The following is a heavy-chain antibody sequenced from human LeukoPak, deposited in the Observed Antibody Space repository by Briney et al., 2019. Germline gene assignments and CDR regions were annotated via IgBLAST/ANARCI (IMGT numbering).Heavy chain of an antibody. D-gene: IGHD1-26*01. CDR3: ARDRGGSYYDY. CDR1: GFTFSDHY. Sequence: GGSLRLSCAASGFTFSDHYMDWVRQAPGKGLEWVGRTRNKANSYTTEYAASVKGRFTISRDDSKNSLYLQMNSLKTEDTAVYFCARDRGGSYYDYWGQGTLVTVSP. J-gene: IGHJ4*02. V-gene: IGHV3-72*01. CDR2: TRNKANSYTT.